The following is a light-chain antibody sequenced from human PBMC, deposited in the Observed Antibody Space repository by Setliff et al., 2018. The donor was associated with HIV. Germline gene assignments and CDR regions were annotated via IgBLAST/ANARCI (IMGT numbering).Light chain of an antibody. Sequence: QSVLTQPPSASGSPGQSVTISCTGTSSDVGDYNYVSWFQQHPGKAPKLIIYEVTKRPSGVPDRFSGSKSGNTASLTVSGLQAEDEADYYCSSYAGSNNYVFGTGTKVTV. J-gene: IGLJ1*01. CDR2: EVT. CDR3: SSYAGSNNYV. V-gene: IGLV2-8*01. CDR1: SSDVGDYNY.